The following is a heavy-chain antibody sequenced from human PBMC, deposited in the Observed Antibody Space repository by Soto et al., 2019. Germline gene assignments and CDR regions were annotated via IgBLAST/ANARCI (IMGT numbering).Heavy chain of an antibody. CDR3: AALTAAGTRGPFDP. V-gene: IGHV3-23*01. CDR1: GFTFSSYA. J-gene: IGHJ5*02. Sequence: GGSLRLSCAASGFTFSSYAMSWVRQAPGKGLEWVSAISGSGGSTYYADSVKGRFTISRDNSKNTLYLQMNSLRAEDTAVYYCAALTAAGTRGPFDPWGQGTLVTVSS. CDR2: ISGSGGST. D-gene: IGHD6-13*01.